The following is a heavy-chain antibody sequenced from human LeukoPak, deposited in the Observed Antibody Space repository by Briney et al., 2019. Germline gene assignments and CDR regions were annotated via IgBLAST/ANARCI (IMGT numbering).Heavy chain of an antibody. CDR3: ARVPLRFLEPFDN. V-gene: IGHV4-34*01. CDR2: INHSGTT. CDR1: GGSFSGYH. Sequence: PSETLSLTCAVYGGSFSGYHWSWIRQPPGKGLEWIGEINHSGTTNYNPSLKSRVTMPLDTSKNQLSLKLNSVTAADTAVYYCARVPLRFLEPFDNWGQGTLVTVSS. J-gene: IGHJ4*02. D-gene: IGHD3-3*01.